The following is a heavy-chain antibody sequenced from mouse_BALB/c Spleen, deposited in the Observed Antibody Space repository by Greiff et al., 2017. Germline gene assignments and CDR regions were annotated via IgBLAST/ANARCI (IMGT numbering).Heavy chain of an antibody. J-gene: IGHJ2*01. D-gene: IGHD1-1*01. CDR2: INPNNGGT. CDR1: GYTFTEYT. CDR3: ASDYGSSSLYYFDY. Sequence: VQLKESGPELVKPGASVKISCKTSGYTFTEYTMHWVKQSHGKSLKWIGGINPNNGGTSYNQKFKGKATLTVDKSSSTAYMELRSLTSEDSAVYYCASDYGSSSLYYFDYWGQGTTLTVSS. V-gene: IGHV1-18*01.